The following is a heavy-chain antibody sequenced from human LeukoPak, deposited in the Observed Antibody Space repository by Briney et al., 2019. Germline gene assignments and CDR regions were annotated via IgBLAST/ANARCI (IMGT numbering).Heavy chain of an antibody. Sequence: GGSLRLSCAASGFTFSSYAMHWVRQAPGKGLEWVAVISYDGSNKYYADSVKGRFTISRDNSKNTLYLQTNSLRAEDTAVYYCAREIYDSSGRADGWFDPWGQGTLVTVSS. D-gene: IGHD3-22*01. J-gene: IGHJ5*02. V-gene: IGHV3-30-3*01. CDR1: GFTFSSYA. CDR3: AREIYDSSGRADGWFDP. CDR2: ISYDGSNK.